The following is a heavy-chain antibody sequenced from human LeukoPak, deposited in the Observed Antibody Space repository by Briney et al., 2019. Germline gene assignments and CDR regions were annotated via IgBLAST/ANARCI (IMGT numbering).Heavy chain of an antibody. Sequence: ASVKVSCKASGYTFTGYYMHWVRQAPGQGLEWMGWINPSSGGTNYAQKFQGRVTMTRDTSISTAYMELSRLRSDDTAVYYCARDYGSRGDWFDPWGQGTLVTVSS. CDR2: INPSSGGT. V-gene: IGHV1-2*02. CDR1: GYTFTGYY. D-gene: IGHD3-10*01. CDR3: ARDYGSRGDWFDP. J-gene: IGHJ5*02.